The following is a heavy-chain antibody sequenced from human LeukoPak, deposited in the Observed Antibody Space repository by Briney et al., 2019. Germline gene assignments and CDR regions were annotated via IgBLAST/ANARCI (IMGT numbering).Heavy chain of an antibody. CDR3: ARSGPIAAAGTGDY. Sequence: VASVKVSCKASGYTFTNYGISWVRQAPGQGLEWMGWITAYNGNTNYAQKLQGRVTMTTDTSTSTAYMELRSLRADDTAVYYCARSGPIAAAGTGDYWGQGTLVTVSS. CDR2: ITAYNGNT. D-gene: IGHD6-13*01. J-gene: IGHJ4*02. CDR1: GYTFTNYG. V-gene: IGHV1-18*01.